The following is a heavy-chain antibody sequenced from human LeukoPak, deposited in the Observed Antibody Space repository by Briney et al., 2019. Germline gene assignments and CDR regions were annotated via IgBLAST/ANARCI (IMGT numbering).Heavy chain of an antibody. CDR2: ISSSSSYI. CDR1: GFTFSSYS. V-gene: IGHV3-21*01. CDR3: ARDSPMVALDY. J-gene: IGHJ4*02. D-gene: IGHD2-15*01. Sequence: GGSLRLSCAASGFTFSSYSMNWVRQAPGKGREWVSSISSSSSYIYYADSVKGRFTISRDNAKNSLYLEMNSLRAEDTAVYYCARDSPMVALDYWGQGTMVTVSS.